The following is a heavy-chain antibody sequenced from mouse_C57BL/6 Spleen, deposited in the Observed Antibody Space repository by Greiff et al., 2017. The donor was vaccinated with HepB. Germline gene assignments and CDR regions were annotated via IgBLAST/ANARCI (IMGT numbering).Heavy chain of an antibody. J-gene: IGHJ4*01. V-gene: IGHV5-4*01. CDR1: GFTFSSYA. D-gene: IGHD1-1*01. CDR2: ISDGGSYT. CDR3: ARDLYGSSYYYAMDY. Sequence: EVQLVESGGGLVKPGGSLKLSCAASGFTFSSYAMSWVRQTPEKRLEWVATISDGGSYTYYPDNVKGRFTISRDNAKNNLYLQMSHLKSEDTAMYYCARDLYGSSYYYAMDYWGQGTSVTVSS.